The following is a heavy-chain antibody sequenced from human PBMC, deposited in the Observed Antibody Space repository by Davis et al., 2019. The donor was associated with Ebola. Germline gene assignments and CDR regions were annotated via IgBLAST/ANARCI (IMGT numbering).Heavy chain of an antibody. CDR3: AKDIKKVGGMDV. CDR2: ISWNSGSI. CDR1: GFTVSSNH. V-gene: IGHV3-9*01. D-gene: IGHD1-26*01. J-gene: IGHJ6*02. Sequence: GGSLRLSCTASGFTVSSNHMSWVRQAPGKGLEWVSGISWNSGSIGYADSVKGRFTISRDNAKNSLYLQMNSLRAEDTALYYCAKDIKKVGGMDVWGQGTTVTVSS.